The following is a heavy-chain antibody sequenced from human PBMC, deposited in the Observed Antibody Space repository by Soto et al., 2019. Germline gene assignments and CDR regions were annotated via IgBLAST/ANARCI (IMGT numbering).Heavy chain of an antibody. CDR3: ARRHRIGLLPNYYGMDV. J-gene: IGHJ6*02. CDR2: INYSGST. D-gene: IGHD2-15*01. Sequence: SETLSLTCTVSGGSISSYYWSWIRQPPGKGLEWIGEINYSGSTNYNPSLKSRVTISVDTSKNQFSLKLSSVTAADTAVYYCARRHRIGLLPNYYGMDVWGQGTTVTVSS. V-gene: IGHV4-34*01. CDR1: GGSISSYY.